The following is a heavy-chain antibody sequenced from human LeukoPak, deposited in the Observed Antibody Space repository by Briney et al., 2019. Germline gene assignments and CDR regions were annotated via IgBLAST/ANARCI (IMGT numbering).Heavy chain of an antibody. D-gene: IGHD3-10*02. CDR2: ISSSGSTI. V-gene: IGHV3-48*03. J-gene: IGHJ6*04. CDR3: AELGITMIGGV. CDR1: GVTSSSDE. Sequence: GSLRLSSAASGVTSSSDEMSCGRAALGGGVWWVSYISSSGSTIYYADSVKGRFTISRDNAKNSLYLQMNSLRAEDTAVYYCAELGITMIGGVWGKGTTVTISS.